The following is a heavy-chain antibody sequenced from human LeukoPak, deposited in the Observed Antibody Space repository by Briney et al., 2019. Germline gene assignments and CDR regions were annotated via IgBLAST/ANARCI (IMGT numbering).Heavy chain of an antibody. D-gene: IGHD3-10*01. J-gene: IGHJ4*02. CDR1: GGTFSSYA. CDR3: ARDYYGSGSYYKPFDY. Sequence: ASVKVSCKASGGTFSSYAISWVRQAPGQGLEWVGGIIPIFGTANYAQKFQGRVTITADESTSTAYMELSSLRSGDTAVYYCARDYYGSGSYYKPFDYWGQGTLVTVSS. CDR2: IIPIFGTA. V-gene: IGHV1-69*13.